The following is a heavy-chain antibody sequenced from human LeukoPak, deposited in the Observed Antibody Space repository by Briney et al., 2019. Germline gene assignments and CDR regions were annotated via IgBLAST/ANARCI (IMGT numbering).Heavy chain of an antibody. CDR3: ARCDSWSGYYEWNYYYGMDV. V-gene: IGHV3-7*01. D-gene: IGHD3-3*01. CDR1: GFTFSSYW. CDR2: IKQDGSEK. J-gene: IGHJ6*02. Sequence: GGSLRLSCAASGFTFSSYWMSWVRQAPGKGLEWVANIKQDGSEKYYVDSVKGRFTISRDNAKNSLYLQMNSLRAEDTAVYYCARCDSWSGYYEWNYYYGMDVWGQGTTVTVSS.